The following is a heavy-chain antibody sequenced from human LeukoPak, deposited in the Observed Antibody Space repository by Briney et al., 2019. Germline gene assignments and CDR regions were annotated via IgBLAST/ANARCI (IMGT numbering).Heavy chain of an antibody. CDR1: GGSISRGDSS. J-gene: IGHJ4*02. CDR2: IYYSGST. Sequence: SLTPSLTCTVSGGSISRGDSSSDWIRHPPRTPLEWIGYIYYSGSTYYNPSLKSRVTISVDTSKNQFSLKLSSVTAADTAVYYCARVSEAPTFDYWGQGTLATVSS. V-gene: IGHV4-30-4*08. CDR3: ARVSEAPTFDY.